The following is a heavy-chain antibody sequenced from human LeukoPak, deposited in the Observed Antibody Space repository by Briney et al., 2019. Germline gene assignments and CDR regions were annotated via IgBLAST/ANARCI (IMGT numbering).Heavy chain of an antibody. CDR1: LDSPTSHF. CDR2: IHRSGSH. V-gene: IGHV4-59*11. J-gene: IGHJ4*02. CDR3: AGEILGGFNPGAY. D-gene: IGHD1-14*01. Sequence: SETPSLTRTVPLDSPTSHFWRLVRQPPGEGLGWIGEIHRSGSHNYNPSLKSRVTISIDRSRNQIALELSSVAAADTAVYYGAGEILGGFNPGAYWGKGTLVTVSS.